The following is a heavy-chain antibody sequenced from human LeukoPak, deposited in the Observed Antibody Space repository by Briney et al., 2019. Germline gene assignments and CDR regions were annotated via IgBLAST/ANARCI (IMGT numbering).Heavy chain of an antibody. J-gene: IGHJ4*02. CDR2: IVVGSGNT. V-gene: IGHV1-58*02. Sequence: SVKVSCKASGFTFTSSAMQWVRQARGQRLEWIGWIVVGSGNTNYAQKFQERVTITRDTSTSTAYMELRSLRSDDTAVYYCARDLKRLTTGWITAASGDDWGQGTLVTVPS. CDR3: ARDLKRLTTGWITAASGDD. D-gene: IGHD1-14*01. CDR1: GFTFTSSA.